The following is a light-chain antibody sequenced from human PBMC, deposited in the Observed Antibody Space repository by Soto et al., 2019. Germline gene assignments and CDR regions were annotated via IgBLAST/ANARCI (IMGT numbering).Light chain of an antibody. CDR1: QSFSISY. J-gene: IGKJ5*01. CDR2: DAS. V-gene: IGKV3D-20*01. Sequence: EIVLTQSPAALSLSPLERATLSCGASQSFSISYLAWYQQKPGLAPRLLIYDASSRATGIPDRFSGSGSGTDFTLTISRLEPEDFAVYYCQQYGRSSITFGQGTRLEIK. CDR3: QQYGRSSIT.